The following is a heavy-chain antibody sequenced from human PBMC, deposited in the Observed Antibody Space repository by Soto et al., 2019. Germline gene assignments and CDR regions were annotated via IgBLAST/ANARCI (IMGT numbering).Heavy chain of an antibody. V-gene: IGHV3-7*01. CDR1: GFTFSSYW. CDR2: IKQDGSEK. D-gene: IGHD3-3*02. J-gene: IGHJ4*02. CDR3: TRDRGLPIFF. Sequence: PGGSLRLSCAASGFTFSSYWMSWVRQAPGKGLGWVANIKQDGSEKKYVDSVKGRFTISRDNAKNSLFLQLNSLRVEDTAVYYCTRDRGLPIFFWGQGTLVTVSS.